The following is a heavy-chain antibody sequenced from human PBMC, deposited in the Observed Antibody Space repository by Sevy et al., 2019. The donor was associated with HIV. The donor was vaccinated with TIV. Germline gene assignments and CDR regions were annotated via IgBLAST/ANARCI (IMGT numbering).Heavy chain of an antibody. CDR3: TTDGMYYDILTGYYRVVDY. V-gene: IGHV3-15*01. D-gene: IGHD3-9*01. CDR2: IKSKTDGGTA. Sequence: GGSLRLSCAGSGFTFSNAWMSWVRQAPGKGLEWVGRIKSKTDGGTADHAAPVKGRFTISGDDSKNTLYLQMNSLKTEDTAVYYCTTDGMYYDILTGYYRVVDYWGQGTLVTVSS. J-gene: IGHJ4*02. CDR1: GFTFSNAW.